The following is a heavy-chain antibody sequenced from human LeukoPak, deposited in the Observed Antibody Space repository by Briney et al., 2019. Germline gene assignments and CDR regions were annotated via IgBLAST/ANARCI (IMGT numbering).Heavy chain of an antibody. CDR1: GRSISSYY. V-gene: IGHV4-4*07. CDR3: ARLRVRGVISIRAPFDH. D-gene: IGHD3-10*01. CDR2: IYTSGST. J-gene: IGHJ4*02. Sequence: SETLSPTCTVSGRSISSYYWSWIRQPAGKGLEWIGRIYTSGSTNYHPSLKSRVTMSVDTSKNQFSLKLSSVTAADTDVYYCARLRVRGVISIRAPFDHWGQGTMVTVSS.